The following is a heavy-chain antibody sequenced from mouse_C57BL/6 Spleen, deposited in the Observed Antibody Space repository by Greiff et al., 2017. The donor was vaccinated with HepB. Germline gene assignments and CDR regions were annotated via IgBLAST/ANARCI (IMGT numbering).Heavy chain of an antibody. V-gene: IGHV6-3*01. Sequence: DVQLVESGGGLVQPGGSMKLSCVASGFTFSNYWMNWVCQSPEKGLEWVAQIRLKSDNYATHYAESVKGRFTISRDDSKSSVYLQMNNLRAEDTGIYYCTGGATYAMDYWGQGTSVTVSS. J-gene: IGHJ4*01. CDR1: GFTFSNYW. CDR3: TGGATYAMDY. D-gene: IGHD6-1*01. CDR2: IRLKSDNYAT.